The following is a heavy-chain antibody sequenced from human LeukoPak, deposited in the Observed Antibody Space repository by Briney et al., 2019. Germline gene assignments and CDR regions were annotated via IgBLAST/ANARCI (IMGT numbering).Heavy chain of an antibody. V-gene: IGHV3-23*01. CDR2: ISGSGGST. J-gene: IGHJ2*01. Sequence: PGGSLRLSCAASGFTFSSYAMSWVRQAPGKGLEWVSAISGSGGSTYYADSVKGRFTISRDNSKNTLYLQMNSLRAEDTAAYYCAKDAYSGSYLWYFDLWGRGTLVTVSS. D-gene: IGHD1-26*01. CDR1: GFTFSSYA. CDR3: AKDAYSGSYLWYFDL.